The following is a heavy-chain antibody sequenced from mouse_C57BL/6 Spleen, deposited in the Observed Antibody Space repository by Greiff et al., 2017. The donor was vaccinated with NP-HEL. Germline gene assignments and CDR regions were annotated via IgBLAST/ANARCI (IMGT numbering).Heavy chain of an antibody. D-gene: IGHD1-1*01. CDR1: GYTFTDYY. CDR2: IFPGSGST. Sequence: QVQLKESGPELVKPGASVKISCKASGYTFTDYYINWVKQRPGQGLEWIGWIFPGSGSTYYNEKFKGKATLTVDKSSSTAYMLLSSLTSEDSAVYYCAVYYGSPYDYAMDYWGQGTSVTVSS. V-gene: IGHV1-75*01. CDR3: AVYYGSPYDYAMDY. J-gene: IGHJ4*01.